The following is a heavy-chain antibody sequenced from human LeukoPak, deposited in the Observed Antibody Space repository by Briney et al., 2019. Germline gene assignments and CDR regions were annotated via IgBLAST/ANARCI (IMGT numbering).Heavy chain of an antibody. CDR3: AQSPYGDYRFDY. V-gene: IGHV4-59*04. CDR2: IYHSGST. D-gene: IGHD4-17*01. Sequence: PSETLSLTCTVSGGSISSYYWSWIRQPPGKGLEWIGSIYHSGSTYYNPSLKSRVTISVDTSKNQFSLKLSSVTAADTAVYYCAQSPYGDYRFDYWGQGTLVTVSS. CDR1: GGSISSYY. J-gene: IGHJ4*02.